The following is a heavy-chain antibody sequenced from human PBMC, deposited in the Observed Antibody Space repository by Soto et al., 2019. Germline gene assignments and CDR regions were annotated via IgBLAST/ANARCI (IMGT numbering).Heavy chain of an antibody. D-gene: IGHD6-13*01. CDR2: IIPIFGTA. J-gene: IGHJ5*02. CDR3: ARLGTPYYSSSWGNWFDP. V-gene: IGHV1-69*01. CDR1: GGTLSGYA. Sequence: QVQLVQSGAEVKKPGSSVKVSCKASGGTLSGYAISWVRQAPGQGLEWMGGIIPIFGTANYAQKFQGRVMITADVSTSTAYMELSSLRSEDTAVYYCARLGTPYYSSSWGNWFDPWGQGTLVTVSS.